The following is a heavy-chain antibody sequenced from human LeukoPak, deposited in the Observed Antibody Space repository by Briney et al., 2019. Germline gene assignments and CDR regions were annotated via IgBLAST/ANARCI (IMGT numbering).Heavy chain of an antibody. CDR3: SRDEADYSGGWYEAHDALDI. V-gene: IGHV3-49*03. J-gene: IGHJ3*02. Sequence: GGSLRLSCTASGFTFGDYAMSWFRQAPGKGLEWVGFIRSKTYGGTTEYAASVKDRFTISRDDSKSIAYLQMNSLKTEDTAVYFCSRDEADYSGGWYEAHDALDIWGQGTMVTVSS. CDR1: GFTFGDYA. CDR2: IRSKTYGGTT. D-gene: IGHD6-19*01.